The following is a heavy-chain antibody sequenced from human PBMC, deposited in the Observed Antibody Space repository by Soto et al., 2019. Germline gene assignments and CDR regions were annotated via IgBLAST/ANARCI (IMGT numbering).Heavy chain of an antibody. D-gene: IGHD5-12*01. J-gene: IGHJ4*02. CDR2: IYWDDDK. V-gene: IGHV2-5*02. CDR3: EHNSGYDSFDY. Sequence: QITLKESGPTLVKPTQTLTLTCTFSGFSLSTSGVGVGWIRQPPGKALEWLALIYWDDDKRYSPSLTSRLTITKDTSKNQVVLTMTNMDPVDTATYYCEHNSGYDSFDYWGQGTLVTVSS. CDR1: GFSLSTSGVG.